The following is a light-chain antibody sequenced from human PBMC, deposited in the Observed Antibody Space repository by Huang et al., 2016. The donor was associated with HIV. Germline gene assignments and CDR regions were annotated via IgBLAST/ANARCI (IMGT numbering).Light chain of an antibody. CDR3: QQYYNTPWT. V-gene: IGKV4-1*01. CDR2: LAS. CDR1: QSVFHTSNNKNY. J-gene: IGKJ1*01. Sequence: DIVMTQSPDSLAVSLGERVTINCKSSQSVFHTSNNKNYLAWYQKKAGHPPNLLFFLASSRESGVPDRFSGSGSGTDFTLTIGSLQAEDVAVYDCQQYYNTPWTFGQGTKVEI.